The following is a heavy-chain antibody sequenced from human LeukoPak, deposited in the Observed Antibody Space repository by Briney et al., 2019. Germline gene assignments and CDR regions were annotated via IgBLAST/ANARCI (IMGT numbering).Heavy chain of an antibody. CDR3: ARGPPFVDTAMLDY. D-gene: IGHD5-18*01. CDR2: IYTSGST. J-gene: IGHJ4*02. V-gene: IGHV4-4*07. CDR1: GGSISSYY. Sequence: SETLSLTCTVSGGSISSYYWSWTRQPAGKGLEWIGRIYTSGSTNYNPSLKSRVTMSVDTSKNQFSLKLSSVTAADTAVYYCARGPPFVDTAMLDYWGQGTLVTVSS.